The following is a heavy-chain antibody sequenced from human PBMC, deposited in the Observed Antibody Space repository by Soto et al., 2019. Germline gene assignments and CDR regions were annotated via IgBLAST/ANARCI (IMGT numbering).Heavy chain of an antibody. CDR1: GGSVSSGSYY. CDR2: IYYSGST. Sequence: ASETLSLTCTVSGGSVSSGSYYLSWIRQPPGKGLEWIGYIYYSGSTNYNPSLKSRVTISVDTSKNQFSLRLSSVTAADTAVYYCANYPTTVTSDYWGQGTLVTVSS. J-gene: IGHJ4*02. CDR3: ANYPTTVTSDY. V-gene: IGHV4-61*01. D-gene: IGHD4-17*01.